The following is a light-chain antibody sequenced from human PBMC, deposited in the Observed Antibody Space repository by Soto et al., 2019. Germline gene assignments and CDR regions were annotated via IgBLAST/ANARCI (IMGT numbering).Light chain of an antibody. CDR3: QKYNKWPPIT. V-gene: IGKV3-15*01. J-gene: IGKJ5*01. Sequence: EVVLTQSPATLSVSPGERATLSCRASQSVSIKLAWYQQKPGQAPRLLLYDTSTRATGIPARFSGSGSGTEFTLTISSLQSEDLAVYYCQKYNKWPPITFGQGTRLEIK. CDR1: QSVSIK. CDR2: DTS.